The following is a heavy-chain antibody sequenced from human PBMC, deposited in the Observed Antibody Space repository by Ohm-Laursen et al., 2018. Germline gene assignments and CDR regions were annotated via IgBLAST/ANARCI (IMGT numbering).Heavy chain of an antibody. V-gene: IGHV3-23*01. J-gene: IGHJ3*02. D-gene: IGHD2-15*01. CDR3: AKVYYCSGGSCYSWELTNGFDI. Sequence: SLRLSCAASGFTFSNYAMSWVRQTPGKGLEWVSGISGPGGLTYYADSVKGRFTISGDDSKNMLSLQMNSLRAEDTAVYYCAKVYYCSGGSCYSWELTNGFDIWGQGTMVTVS. CDR2: ISGPGGLT. CDR1: GFTFSNYA.